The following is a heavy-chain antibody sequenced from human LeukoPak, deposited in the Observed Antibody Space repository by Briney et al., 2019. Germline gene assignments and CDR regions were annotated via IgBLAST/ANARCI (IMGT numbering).Heavy chain of an antibody. V-gene: IGHV3-21*01. CDR2: IYSSSSII. Sequence: GGSLRLSCAASGFSFNTYTMSWVRQAPGKGLEWVSSIYSSSSIIYYADSVKGRFTVSTDNTKNSLYLQMNSLRAGETAADFCAKESGDGGADCLALSDGWGEGTLVSVS. J-gene: IGHJ4*02. CDR3: AKESGDGGADCLALSDG. CDR1: GFSFNTYT. D-gene: IGHD2-21*02.